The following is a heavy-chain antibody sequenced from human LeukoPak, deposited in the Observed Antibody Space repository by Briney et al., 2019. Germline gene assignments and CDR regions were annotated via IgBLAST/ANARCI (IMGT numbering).Heavy chain of an antibody. J-gene: IGHJ5*02. Sequence: SETLSLTCAVYGGSFSGYYWSWIRQPPGKGLEWIGEINRSGSTNYNPSLKSRVTISVDTSKNQFSLKLSSVTAADTAVYYCARSGYPNNWFDPWGQGTLVTVSS. V-gene: IGHV4-34*01. CDR2: INRSGST. D-gene: IGHD3-22*01. CDR1: GGSFSGYY. CDR3: ARSGYPNNWFDP.